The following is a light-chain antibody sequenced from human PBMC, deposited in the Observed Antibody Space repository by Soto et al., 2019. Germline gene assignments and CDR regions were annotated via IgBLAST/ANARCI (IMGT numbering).Light chain of an antibody. Sequence: DIQMTQSPSSLSASVGDRVSISCRASQTIRGHLNWFQQRPGEAPNLLVYRTSSLQSGVPSRFSGSGSGTDFTLTIINLQPEDSATYYCQQGDAIPFTFGPGTRLEI. CDR1: QTIRGH. CDR2: RTS. V-gene: IGKV1-39*01. CDR3: QQGDAIPFT. J-gene: IGKJ5*01.